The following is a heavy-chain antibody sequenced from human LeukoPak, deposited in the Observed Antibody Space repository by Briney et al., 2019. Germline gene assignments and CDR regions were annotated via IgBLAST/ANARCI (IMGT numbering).Heavy chain of an antibody. J-gene: IGHJ4*02. Sequence: PSETLSLTCTVSGASIRSGGYYWSWIRQHPGKGLEWTGYKYYSGSTYYNPSLKSRVTISVDTSKNQCSLKLSSVTAADTAVYYCATVAVIRGVTYFDYWGQGTLVTVSS. D-gene: IGHD3-10*01. CDR3: ATVAVIRGVTYFDY. CDR2: KYYSGST. CDR1: GASIRSGGYY. V-gene: IGHV4-31*03.